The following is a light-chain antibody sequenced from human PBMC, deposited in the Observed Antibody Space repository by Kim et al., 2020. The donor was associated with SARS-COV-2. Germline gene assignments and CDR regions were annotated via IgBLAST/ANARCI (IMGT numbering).Light chain of an antibody. CDR2: LNSDGSH. CDR1: SGHSSYA. J-gene: IGLJ2*01. Sequence: SVKLTCTLSSGHSSYAIAWHQQQPEKGPRYLMKLNSDGSHSKGDGIPDRFSGSSSGAERYLTISSLQSEDEADYYCQTWGTGIVVFGGGTKVTVL. V-gene: IGLV4-69*01. CDR3: QTWGTGIVV.